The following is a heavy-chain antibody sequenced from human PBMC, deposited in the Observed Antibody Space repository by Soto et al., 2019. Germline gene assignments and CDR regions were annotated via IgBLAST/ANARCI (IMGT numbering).Heavy chain of an antibody. CDR1: GFIFRSYA. J-gene: IGHJ4*02. Sequence: EVQLLESGGGLVQPGGSLRLSCAASGFIFRSYAMSWVRQAPGKGLEWISGMSGSGGSTYQADSMKGRLTISRDNSKNTLYLQMNSLRVEETAIYYCAKEQEYGGTFDYWGQGALVTVSS. D-gene: IGHD2-15*01. CDR2: MSGSGGST. V-gene: IGHV3-23*01. CDR3: AKEQEYGGTFDY.